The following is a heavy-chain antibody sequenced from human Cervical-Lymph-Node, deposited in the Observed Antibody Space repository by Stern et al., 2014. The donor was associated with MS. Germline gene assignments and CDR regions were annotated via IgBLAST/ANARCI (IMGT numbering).Heavy chain of an antibody. CDR1: GFTFSSYG. D-gene: IGHD2-8*01. CDR2: ISYDGNHK. J-gene: IGHJ4*02. V-gene: IGHV3-30*03. Sequence: VQLEESGGAVVQPGRSLRLSCAASGFTFSSYGMHWVRQAPGKGLEWVTVISYDGNHKYYAAFVKGRFTISRDNSKNTLHLQMNSVTPDDTAIYYCARDYEDTSMLFDHWGQGTLVTVSS. CDR3: ARDYEDTSMLFDH.